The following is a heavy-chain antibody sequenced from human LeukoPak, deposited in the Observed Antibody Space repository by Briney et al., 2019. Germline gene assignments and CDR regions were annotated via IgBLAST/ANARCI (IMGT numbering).Heavy chain of an antibody. V-gene: IGHV4-39*01. CDR3: ASRGATSPFDY. CDR1: GGSNSSSSYY. Sequence: SETLSLTCTVSGGSNSSSSYYWGWIRQPPGKGLEGIGSIYYSGSTYYNPSLKSRVTISVDTSKNQFSLKLSSVTAADTAVYYCASRGATSPFDYWGQGTLVTVSS. D-gene: IGHD1-26*01. J-gene: IGHJ4*02. CDR2: IYYSGST.